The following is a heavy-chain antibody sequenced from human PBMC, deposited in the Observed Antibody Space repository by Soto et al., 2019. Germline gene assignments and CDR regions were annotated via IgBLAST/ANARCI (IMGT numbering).Heavy chain of an antibody. Sequence: GGSLRLSCAASGFTFSSYAMSWVRQAPGKGLEWVSTISGSGGSTYYADSVKGRFTISRDNSENTLYLQMNSLRGEDTAVYYCAKEGSSSLHYFDYWGQGTLVTVSS. CDR2: ISGSGGST. V-gene: IGHV3-23*01. D-gene: IGHD6-6*01. CDR3: AKEGSSSLHYFDY. J-gene: IGHJ4*02. CDR1: GFTFSSYA.